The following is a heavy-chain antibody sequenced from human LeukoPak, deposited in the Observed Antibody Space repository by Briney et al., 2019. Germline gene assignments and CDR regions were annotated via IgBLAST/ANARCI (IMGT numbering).Heavy chain of an antibody. D-gene: IGHD6-19*01. J-gene: IGHJ4*02. CDR3: ARTGYGSGWSYFDY. CDR2: ISSSSSTI. CDR1: GFTFSSYS. V-gene: IGHV3-48*02. Sequence: PGGSLRLSCAASGFTFSSYSMNWVRQAPGKGLEWVPYISSSSSTIYYADSVKGRFTISRDNAKNSLYLQMNSLRDEDTAVYYCARTGYGSGWSYFDYWGQGTLVTVSS.